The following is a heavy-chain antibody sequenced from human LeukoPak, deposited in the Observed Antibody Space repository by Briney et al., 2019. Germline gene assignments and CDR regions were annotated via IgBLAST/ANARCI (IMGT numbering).Heavy chain of an antibody. J-gene: IGHJ2*01. Sequence: GGSLRLSCATYGFIFTSYSMNWVRQAPGKGLEWVSSIGPSGGSIFYAASLKGRVSISRDNAQNSLHLQLSSLTADDTAVYYCARLAGSRPPWYLDLWGHGTLVTVSS. CDR3: ARLAGSRPPWYLDL. CDR2: IGPSGGSI. CDR1: GFIFTSYS. V-gene: IGHV3-21*04. D-gene: IGHD6-19*01.